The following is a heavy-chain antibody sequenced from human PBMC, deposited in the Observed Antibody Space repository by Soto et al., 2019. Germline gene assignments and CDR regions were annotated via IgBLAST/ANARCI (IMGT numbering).Heavy chain of an antibody. D-gene: IGHD3-3*01. Sequence: QVQLVQSGAEVKKPGASVKVSCKASGYTFADYFMNWVRQTPGQGLEWMGIIDPSAGSTSYAQKFQGRVTMSRDTSTSTVYMELSSLRSEDTAVYYCARDHLLDTGYLDLWGRGTLVMVSS. V-gene: IGHV1-46*01. CDR2: IDPSAGST. CDR3: ARDHLLDTGYLDL. J-gene: IGHJ2*01. CDR1: GYTFADYF.